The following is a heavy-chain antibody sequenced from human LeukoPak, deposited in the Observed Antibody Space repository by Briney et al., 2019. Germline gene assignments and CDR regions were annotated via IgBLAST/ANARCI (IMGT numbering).Heavy chain of an antibody. J-gene: IGHJ4*02. D-gene: IGHD6-19*01. CDR3: ASEGLAVAGSFVY. V-gene: IGHV4-61*02. Sequence: SETLSLTCTVSGGSISSGAYYWSWIRQPAGKGLEWIGRVYTSGSTNYNPSLKSRVTISVDTSKNQLTLRLTSLTAADTAVYYCASEGLAVAGSFVYWGRGTQVTVSS. CDR1: GGSISSGAYY. CDR2: VYTSGST.